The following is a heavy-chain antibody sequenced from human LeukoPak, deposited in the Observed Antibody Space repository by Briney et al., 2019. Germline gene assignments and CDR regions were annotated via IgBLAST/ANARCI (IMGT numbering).Heavy chain of an antibody. CDR1: GYTFTGYY. D-gene: IGHD6-19*01. V-gene: IGHV1-2*02. Sequence: GASVKVSCKASGYTFTGYYMHWVRQAPGQGLEWMGWTNPNSGGTNYAQKFQGRVTMTEDTSTDTAYMELSSLRSEDTAVYYCASLSLAVAGNYDAFDIWGQGTMVTVSS. CDR3: ASLSLAVAGNYDAFDI. J-gene: IGHJ3*02. CDR2: TNPNSGGT.